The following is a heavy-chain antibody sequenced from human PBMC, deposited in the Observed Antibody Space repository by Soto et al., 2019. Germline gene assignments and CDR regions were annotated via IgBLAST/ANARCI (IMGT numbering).Heavy chain of an antibody. V-gene: IGHV1-2*02. Sequence: QVQLVQSGAEVKKPGASVKGSCKAPRYIFTAYFMHWVRQAPGQGHEWMGWINPNNGATHYGLSFQGRVTMTRDTSISTAYMELSSLRSDDTAVYYCASHDPGARFDPWGQGTLVIVSS. D-gene: IGHD1-1*01. CDR3: ASHDPGARFDP. CDR1: RYIFTAYF. CDR2: INPNNGAT. J-gene: IGHJ5*02.